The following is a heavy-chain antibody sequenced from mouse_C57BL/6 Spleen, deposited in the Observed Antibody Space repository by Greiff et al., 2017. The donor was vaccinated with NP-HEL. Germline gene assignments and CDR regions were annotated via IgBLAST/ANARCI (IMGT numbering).Heavy chain of an antibody. D-gene: IGHD4-1*01. CDR3: AKTLGLWYFDV. Sequence: VMLVESGPGLVQPSQSLSITCTVSGFSLTSYGVHWVRQPPGKGLEWLGVIWSGGSTDYNAAFISRLSISKDNFKSQVFFKMNSLQADDTAIYYCAKTLGLWYFDVWGTGTTVTVSS. J-gene: IGHJ1*03. CDR2: IWSGGST. CDR1: GFSLTSYG. V-gene: IGHV2-4*01.